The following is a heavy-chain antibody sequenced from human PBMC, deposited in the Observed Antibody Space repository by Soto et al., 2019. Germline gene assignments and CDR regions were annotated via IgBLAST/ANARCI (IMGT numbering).Heavy chain of an antibody. CDR2: INWNGIST. CDR1: GFTFGDFA. J-gene: IGHJ4*02. V-gene: IGHV3-20*04. CDR3: ARDGFQYDDGGYHECDY. D-gene: IGHD3-22*01. Sequence: PGGCLRLSGAVSGFTFGDFAMSWVRQAPGKGLEWVSCINWNGISTSYRDSVKGRFIISRDDAQNSLYLQMNSLRAEDTALYYCARDGFQYDDGGYHECDYWGPGTLSTVSS.